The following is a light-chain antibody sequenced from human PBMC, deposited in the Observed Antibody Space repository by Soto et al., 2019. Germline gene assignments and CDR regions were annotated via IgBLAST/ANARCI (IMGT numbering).Light chain of an antibody. CDR1: KLGDKY. Sequence: SYELTQPPSVSVSPGQTASITCSGDKLGDKYANWYQQKPGQSPVLVIYQDSKRPSGTPERFSGSSSGNTATLTISGTQAMDEADYYCQAWGSSTGVFGGGTKVTVL. V-gene: IGLV3-1*01. CDR3: QAWGSSTGV. J-gene: IGLJ2*01. CDR2: QDS.